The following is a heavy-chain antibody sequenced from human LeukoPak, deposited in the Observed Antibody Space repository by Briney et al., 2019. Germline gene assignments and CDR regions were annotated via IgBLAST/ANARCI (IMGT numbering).Heavy chain of an antibody. CDR1: GGSFSGYY. Sequence: SETLSLTCAVYGGSFSGYYWSWIRQPPGKGLEWIGEINHSGSTNYNPSLKSRVTISVDTSKNQFSLKLSSVTAADTAVYYRARGSRWGSWPAARKRHWFDPWGQGTLVTVSS. CDR3: ARGSRWGSWPAARKRHWFDP. J-gene: IGHJ5*02. V-gene: IGHV4-34*01. CDR2: INHSGST. D-gene: IGHD3-16*01.